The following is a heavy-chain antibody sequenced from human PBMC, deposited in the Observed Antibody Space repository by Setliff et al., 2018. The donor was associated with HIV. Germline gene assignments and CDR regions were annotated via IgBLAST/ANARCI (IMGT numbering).Heavy chain of an antibody. CDR1: GYTFTDFY. CDR2: INPKSGVA. D-gene: IGHD5-12*01. V-gene: IGHV1-2*06. CDR3: ARAHFLVAMTRNWFDP. J-gene: IGHJ5*02. Sequence: ASVKVSCKASGYTFTDFYIHWVRQAPRQGLEWIGRINPKSGVADYLKKFQGRVTMTTDTSTNTAHMELIRPRFDDTAVYYCARAHFLVAMTRNWFDPWGQGTLVTVSS.